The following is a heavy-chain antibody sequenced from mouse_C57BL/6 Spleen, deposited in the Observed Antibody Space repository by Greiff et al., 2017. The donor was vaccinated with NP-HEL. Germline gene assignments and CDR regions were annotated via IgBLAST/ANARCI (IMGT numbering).Heavy chain of an antibody. CDR3: ARAYYYGSSYYFDY. V-gene: IGHV1-69*01. CDR2: IDPSDSYT. Sequence: QVRLQQPGAELVMPGASVKLSCKASGYTFTSYWMHWVKQRPGQGLEWIGEIDPSDSYTNYNQKFKGKSTLTVDKSSSTAYMQLSSLTSEDSAVYYWARAYYYGSSYYFDYWGQGTTLTVSS. D-gene: IGHD1-1*01. J-gene: IGHJ2*01. CDR1: GYTFTSYW.